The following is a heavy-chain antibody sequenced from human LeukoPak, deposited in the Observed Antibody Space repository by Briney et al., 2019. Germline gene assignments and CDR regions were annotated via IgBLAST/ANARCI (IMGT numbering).Heavy chain of an antibody. V-gene: IGHV3-21*01. J-gene: IGHJ4*02. CDR2: ISSSSSYI. D-gene: IGHD6-19*01. Sequence: GGSLRLSCAASGFTFSSSAMSWVRQVPGKGLEWVSSISSSSSYIYYADSVKGRFTISRDNAKNSLYLQMNSLRAEDTAVYYCARDKIAVPDYWGQGTLVTVSS. CDR3: ARDKIAVPDY. CDR1: GFTFSSSA.